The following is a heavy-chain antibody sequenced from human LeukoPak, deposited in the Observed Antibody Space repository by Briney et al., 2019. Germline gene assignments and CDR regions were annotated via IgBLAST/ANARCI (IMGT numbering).Heavy chain of an antibody. CDR1: GGSISSSYY. D-gene: IGHD3-16*01. CDR3: ARIAGGLYFYYYYMDV. J-gene: IGHJ6*03. CDR2: KYYRGST. Sequence: SETLSLTSTVSGGSISSSYYWGWIRQPPGKGLEWIGNKYYRGSTYYNPSLKSRVTISVDTSKNQFSLNLTSVTAADTAVYYCARIAGGLYFYYYYMDVWGKGTTVTVSS. V-gene: IGHV4-39*07.